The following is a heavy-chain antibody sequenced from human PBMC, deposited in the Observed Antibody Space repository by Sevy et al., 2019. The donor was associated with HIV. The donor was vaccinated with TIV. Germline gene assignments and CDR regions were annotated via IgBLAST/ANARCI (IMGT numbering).Heavy chain of an antibody. CDR3: ARESPLGVEWELSRPQNWFDP. D-gene: IGHD1-26*01. V-gene: IGHV4-59*01. Sequence: SETLSLTCTVFGGSISSYYWNWIRQPPGKGLEWIGYIYYSGSTNYNPSHKSRVTISVDMSKNQFSLKLSSVTAADTAVYYCARESPLGVEWELSRPQNWFDPWGQGTLVTVSS. J-gene: IGHJ5*02. CDR2: IYYSGST. CDR1: GGSISSYY.